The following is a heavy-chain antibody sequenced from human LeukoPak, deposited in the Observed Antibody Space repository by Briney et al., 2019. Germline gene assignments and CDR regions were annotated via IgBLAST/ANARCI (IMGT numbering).Heavy chain of an antibody. CDR3: ACTRHYYYYMDV. CDR1: GFTFSSYS. J-gene: IGHJ6*03. CDR2: ISSSSSTI. V-gene: IGHV3-48*01. D-gene: IGHD2-8*01. Sequence: PGGSLRLSCAASGFTFSSYSMNWVRQAPGKGLEWVSYISSSSSTIYYADSVKGRFTISRDNAKNSLYLQMNSLRAEDTAVYYCACTRHYYYYMDVWGKGTTVTVSS.